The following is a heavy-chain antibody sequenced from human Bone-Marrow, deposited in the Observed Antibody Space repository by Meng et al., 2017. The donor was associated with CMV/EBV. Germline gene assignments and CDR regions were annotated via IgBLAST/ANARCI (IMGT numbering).Heavy chain of an antibody. D-gene: IGHD2-2*02. V-gene: IGHV4-39*07. Sequence: SQTLSLTCAVSGGSIRGDSHYWGWIRLPPGKGLEWIGSISYSGITYSNPSLRSRVTMSVDTSKSQFSLKLSSVTAADTAVYFCARDAILGITVYFDYWGQGALVTVSS. J-gene: IGHJ4*02. CDR3: ARDAILGITVYFDY. CDR1: GGSIRGDSHY. CDR2: ISYSGIT.